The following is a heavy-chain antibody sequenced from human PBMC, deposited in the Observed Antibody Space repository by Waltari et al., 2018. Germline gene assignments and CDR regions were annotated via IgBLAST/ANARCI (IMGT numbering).Heavy chain of an antibody. D-gene: IGHD3-10*01. CDR3: ASSPLGGAFDI. CDR1: GYSFTSYW. Sequence: EVQLGQSGAEVKKPGESLKISCKGSGYSFTSYWIGWGGKMHGKGRGWMGIIYPGDSDTRYSPSFQGQVTISADKSLSTAYLQWSSLKASDTAMYYCASSPLGGAFDIWGQGTMVTVSS. V-gene: IGHV5-51*01. J-gene: IGHJ3*02. CDR2: IYPGDSDT.